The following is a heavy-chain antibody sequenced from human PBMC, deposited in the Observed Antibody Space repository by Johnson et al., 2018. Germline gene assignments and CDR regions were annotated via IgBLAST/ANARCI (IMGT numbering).Heavy chain of an antibody. V-gene: IGHV1-69*01. D-gene: IGHD3-10*02. Sequence: QVQLLESGAEVKKPGSSVKVSCKASGGTFSSYAISWVRQAPGQGLEWMGGIIPIFGTANYAQKFQGRVTITADESTSTAYMELSSLRSEDTAVYYCARGGLRRLVFADAFDIWGQGTMVTVSS. CDR2: IIPIFGTA. CDR3: ARGGLRRLVFADAFDI. CDR1: GGTFSSYA. J-gene: IGHJ3*02.